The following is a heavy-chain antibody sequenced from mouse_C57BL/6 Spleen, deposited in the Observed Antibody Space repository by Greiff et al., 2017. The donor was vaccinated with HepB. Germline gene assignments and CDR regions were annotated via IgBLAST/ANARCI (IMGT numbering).Heavy chain of an antibody. CDR3: ARWLPHYYAMDY. CDR1: GYTFTDYY. V-gene: IGHV1-26*01. J-gene: IGHJ4*01. Sequence: VQLQQSGPELVKPGASVKISCKASGYTFTDYYMNWVKQSHGKSLEWIGDINPNNGGTSYNQKLKGKATLTVDKSSSTAYMELRSLTSEDSAVYYCARWLPHYYAMDYWGQGTSVTVSS. D-gene: IGHD2-2*01. CDR2: INPNNGGT.